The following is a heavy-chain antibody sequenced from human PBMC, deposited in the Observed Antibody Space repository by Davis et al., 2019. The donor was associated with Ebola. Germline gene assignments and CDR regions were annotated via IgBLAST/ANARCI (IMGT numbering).Heavy chain of an antibody. V-gene: IGHV3-9*01. CDR1: GFTFDDYA. CDR2: ISWNSGSI. CDR3: ARGLTIFGVVNDAFDI. D-gene: IGHD3-3*01. J-gene: IGHJ3*02. Sequence: SLKISCAASGFTFDDYAMHWVRQAPGKGLEWVSGISWNSGSIGYADSVKGRFAISRYNAKNSLYLQMNSLRAEDTAVYYCARGLTIFGVVNDAFDIWGQGTMVTVSS.